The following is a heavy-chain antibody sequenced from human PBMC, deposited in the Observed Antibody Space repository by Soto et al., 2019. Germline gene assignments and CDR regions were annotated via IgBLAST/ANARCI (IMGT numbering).Heavy chain of an antibody. CDR2: IIPIFGTA. CDR1: GGTFSSYA. D-gene: IGHD2-2*01. J-gene: IGHJ4*02. CDR3: ASDVGYCSSTSCPSDG. V-gene: IGHV1-69*06. Sequence: QVQLVQSGAEVKKPGSSVKVSCKASGGTFSSYAISWVRQAPGQGLEWMGGIIPIFGTANYAQKFQGRVTMTADKSTSTAYMELSSLRSEDTAVYYCASDVGYCSSTSCPSDGWGQGTLVTVSS.